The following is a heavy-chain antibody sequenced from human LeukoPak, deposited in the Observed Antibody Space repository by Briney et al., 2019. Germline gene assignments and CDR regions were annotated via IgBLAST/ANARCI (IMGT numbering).Heavy chain of an antibody. CDR3: AREGYYDFWSGYYTVFDY. D-gene: IGHD3-3*01. Sequence: GGSLRLSCAVSGFTFSSYWMSWVRQAPGKGLEWVAHIKQDGSEKYYVDSVKGRFTISRDNAKNSLYLQMNSLRAEDTAVYYCAREGYYDFWSGYYTVFDYWGQGTLVTVSS. CDR2: IKQDGSEK. J-gene: IGHJ4*02. V-gene: IGHV3-7*01. CDR1: GFTFSSYW.